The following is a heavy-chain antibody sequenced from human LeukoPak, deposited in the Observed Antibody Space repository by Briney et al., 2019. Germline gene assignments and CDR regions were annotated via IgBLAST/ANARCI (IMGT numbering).Heavy chain of an antibody. J-gene: IGHJ6*02. CDR2: IYHSRST. CDR3: ARDSRDYYGMDV. V-gene: IGHV4-30-2*01. CDR1: GGSISSGGYS. Sequence: TSETLSLTCAVSGGSISSGGYSWSWIRQPPGKGLEWIGYIYHSRSTYYNPSLKSRVTISVDRSKNQFSLKLSSVTAADTAVYYCARDSRDYYGMDVWGQGTTVTVSS.